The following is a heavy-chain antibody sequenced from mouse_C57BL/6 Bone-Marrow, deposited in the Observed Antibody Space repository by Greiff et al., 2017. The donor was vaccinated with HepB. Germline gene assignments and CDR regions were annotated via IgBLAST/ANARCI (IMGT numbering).Heavy chain of an antibody. CDR2: ISYDGSN. CDR3: ARDHTTDYFDY. CDR1: GYSITSGYY. D-gene: IGHD1-1*01. Sequence: DVKLQESGPGLVKPSQSLSLTCSVTGYSITSGYYWNWIRQFPGNKLEWMGYISYDGSNNYNPSLKNRISITRDTSKNQFFLKLNSVTTEDTATYYCARDHTTDYFDYWGQGTTLTVSS. V-gene: IGHV3-6*01. J-gene: IGHJ2*01.